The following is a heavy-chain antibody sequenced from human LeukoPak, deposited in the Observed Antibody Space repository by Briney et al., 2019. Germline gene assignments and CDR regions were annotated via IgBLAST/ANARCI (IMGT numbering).Heavy chain of an antibody. J-gene: IGHJ5*02. CDR2: IYYSGST. CDR1: GGSISSSSYY. D-gene: IGHD3-22*01. CDR3: ARRNYYDSSGYLSSYNWFDP. V-gene: IGHV4-39*01. Sequence: SETLSLTCTVSGGSISSSSYYWGWIRQPPGKGLGWIGSIYYSGSTYYNPSLKSRVTISVDTSKNQFSLKLSSVTAADTAVYYCARRNYYDSSGYLSSYNWFDPWGQGTLVTVSS.